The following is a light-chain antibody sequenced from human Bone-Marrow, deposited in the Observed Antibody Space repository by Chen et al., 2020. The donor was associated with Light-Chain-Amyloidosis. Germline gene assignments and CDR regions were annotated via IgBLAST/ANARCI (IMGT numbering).Light chain of an antibody. CDR3: QSYQGSSQGV. J-gene: IGLJ3*02. Sequence: NFMLTQPHSVSESPGKTVIISCTRSSGSIATNYVQCYQQRPGSSPPTVIYEDDQRPSGVPDRFSGSIDRSSNSASLTISGLKTEDEADYYCQSYQGSSQGVFGGGTKLTVL. CDR1: SGSIATNY. CDR2: EDD. V-gene: IGLV6-57*01.